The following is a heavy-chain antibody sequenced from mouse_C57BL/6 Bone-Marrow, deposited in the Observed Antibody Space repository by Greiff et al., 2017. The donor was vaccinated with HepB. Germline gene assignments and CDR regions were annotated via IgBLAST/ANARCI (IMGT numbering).Heavy chain of an antibody. CDR1: GYAFSSYW. V-gene: IGHV1-80*01. J-gene: IGHJ4*01. CDR3: ARSRGSSYAMDY. Sequence: VQLQQSGAELVKPGASVKISCKASGYAFSSYWMNWVKQRPGKGLEWIGQIYPGDGDTNYNGKFKGKATLTADKSSSTAYMQLSSLPSEDSAVYFCARSRGSSYAMDYWGQGTSVTVSS. CDR2: IYPGDGDT. D-gene: IGHD1-1*01.